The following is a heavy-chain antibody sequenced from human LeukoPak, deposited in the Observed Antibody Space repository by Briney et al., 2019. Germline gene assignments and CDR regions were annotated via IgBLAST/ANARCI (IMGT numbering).Heavy chain of an antibody. CDR3: AKDGYYYDSSGSPPSY. J-gene: IGHJ4*02. CDR1: GFTFSSYG. CDR2: IWYDGSNK. Sequence: GGSLRLSCAASGFTFSSYGMHWVRQAPGKGLEWVAFIWYDGSNKYYADSVKGRFTISRDNSKNTLYLQMNSLRAEDTAVYYCAKDGYYYDSSGSPPSYWGQGTLVTVSS. D-gene: IGHD3-22*01. V-gene: IGHV3-30*02.